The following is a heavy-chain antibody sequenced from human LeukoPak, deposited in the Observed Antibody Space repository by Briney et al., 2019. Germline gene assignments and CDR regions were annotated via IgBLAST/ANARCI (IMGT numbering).Heavy chain of an antibody. V-gene: IGHV3-23*01. D-gene: IGHD3-22*01. CDR2: IYDRGGST. CDR1: GITLNNYD. CDR3: AKWGAVRRVILVGFHKEAYYSDG. J-gene: IGHJ4*02. Sequence: GGSLRLSCAVSGITLNNYDISWVPQSPGKGLEWVAGIYDRGGSTNYAVSDNGRFTISTDNPTRTLYPQTNSLRTWATAVYFSAKWGAVRRVILVGFHKEAYYSDGWGRRALVTASS.